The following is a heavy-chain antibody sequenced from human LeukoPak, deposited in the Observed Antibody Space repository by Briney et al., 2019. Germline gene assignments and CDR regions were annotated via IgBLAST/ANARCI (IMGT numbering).Heavy chain of an antibody. CDR2: IYSSGST. V-gene: IGHV4-39*07. D-gene: IGHD3-10*01. Sequence: SETLSLTCSVSGVSISSGSNYWGWIRQPPGKTLEWIGSIYSSGSTYYNPSLKSRVIILIDTAKNHFSLNLSSVTAADTAVYYCARSDGYGLVGIWGQGTMVTVSS. CDR3: ARSDGYGLVGI. J-gene: IGHJ3*02. CDR1: GVSISSGSNY.